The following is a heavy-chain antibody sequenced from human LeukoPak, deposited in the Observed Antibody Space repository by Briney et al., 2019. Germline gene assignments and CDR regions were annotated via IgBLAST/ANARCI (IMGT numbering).Heavy chain of an antibody. Sequence: APVKVSCKASGGTFSSYAISWVRQAPGQGLEWMGRIIPILGIANYAQKFQGRVTITADKSTSTAYMELSSLRSEDTAVYYCARLMDTTRQAHAFDIWGQGTMVTVSS. D-gene: IGHD5-24*01. V-gene: IGHV1-69*04. CDR2: IIPILGIA. J-gene: IGHJ3*02. CDR1: GGTFSSYA. CDR3: ARLMDTTRQAHAFDI.